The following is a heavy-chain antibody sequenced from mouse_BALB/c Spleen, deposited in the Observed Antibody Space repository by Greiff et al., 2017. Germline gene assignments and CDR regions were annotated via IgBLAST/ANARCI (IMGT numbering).Heavy chain of an antibody. CDR3: ARGVNGYLDY. D-gene: IGHD2-2*01. J-gene: IGHJ2*01. Sequence: EVQLLESGPGLVQPGASLKISCTASGYSFTGYYMHWVQQSPVKGLEWIGRISHYNGATSYKDNLKVKASLTVDKSSSTAYMELHSLTSEDSAVYYCARGVNGYLDYWGQGTTLTVSA. CDR1: GYSFTGYY. V-gene: IGHV1-26*01. CDR2: ISHYNGAT.